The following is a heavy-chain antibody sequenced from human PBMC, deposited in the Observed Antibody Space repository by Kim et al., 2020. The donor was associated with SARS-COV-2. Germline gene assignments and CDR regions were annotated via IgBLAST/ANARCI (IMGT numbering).Heavy chain of an antibody. CDR2: IIPIVGTA. CDR1: GGTFSSYA. D-gene: IGHD3-22*01. CDR3: ARVPRWVDYYDSSGKDLHAFDI. J-gene: IGHJ3*02. Sequence: ASVKVSCKASGGTFSSYAISWVRQAPGQGLEQMGGIIPIVGTANYAQKFQGRVTITADESTSTAYMELSSLRSEDTAVYYCARVPRWVDYYDSSGKDLHAFDIWGQGTMVTVSS. V-gene: IGHV1-69*13.